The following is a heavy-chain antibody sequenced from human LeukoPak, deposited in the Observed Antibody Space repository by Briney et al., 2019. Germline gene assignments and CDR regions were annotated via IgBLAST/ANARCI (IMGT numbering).Heavy chain of an antibody. CDR1: GFTLSSYA. CDR3: AREVAYCGGDCYSHFDY. D-gene: IGHD2-21*02. CDR2: ISYDGSNK. V-gene: IGHV3-30*01. Sequence: GGSLSLSCAASGFTLSSYAMHWVRQAPGKGLEWVAVISYDGSNKYYADSVKGRFTISRDNSKNTLYLQMNSLRAEDTAVYYCAREVAYCGGDCYSHFDYWGQGTLDTVSS. J-gene: IGHJ4*02.